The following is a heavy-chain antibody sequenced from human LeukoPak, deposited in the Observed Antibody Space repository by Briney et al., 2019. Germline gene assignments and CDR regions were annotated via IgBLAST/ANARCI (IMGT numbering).Heavy chain of an antibody. V-gene: IGHV4-30-4*01. J-gene: IGHJ3*02. Sequence: PSETLSLTCAVSGGSISSSNWWSWVRQPPGKGLEWIGYIYYSGSTYYNPSLKSRVTISVDTSKNQFSLKLSSVTAADTAVYYCARLVAATLDAFDIWGQGTMVTVSS. CDR2: IYYSGST. D-gene: IGHD2-15*01. CDR3: ARLVAATLDAFDI. CDR1: GGSISSSNW.